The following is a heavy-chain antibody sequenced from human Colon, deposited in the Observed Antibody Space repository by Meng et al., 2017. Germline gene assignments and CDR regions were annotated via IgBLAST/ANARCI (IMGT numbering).Heavy chain of an antibody. D-gene: IGHD4-17*01. CDR2: IDHFGIS. V-gene: IGHV4-34*02. CDR1: GGSFSGFY. Sequence: QVRRQPGGPVFLKPSEARSPSCAVSGGSFSGFYWSWIRQPPGKGLEWIGEIDHFGISNYNSSLRGRLTMSVDTSKKQISLTLTSVTAADTAVYYCATGLRHGDWFDPWGPGTLVTVSS. J-gene: IGHJ5*02. CDR3: ATGLRHGDWFDP.